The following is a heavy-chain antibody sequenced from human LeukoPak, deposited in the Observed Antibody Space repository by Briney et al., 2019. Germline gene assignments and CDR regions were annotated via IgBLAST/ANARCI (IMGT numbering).Heavy chain of an antibody. CDR2: INPNSGGT. CDR1: GYTFTGYY. D-gene: IGHD3-3*01. V-gene: IGHV1-2*06. Sequence: ASVKVSCKASGYTFTGYYMHWVRQAPGQGLEWMGRINPNSGGTNYAQKFQGRVTMTRDTSISTAYMELSRLRSDDTAVYYCARGLRFLEWSPFDYWGQGTLVTVSS. CDR3: ARGLRFLEWSPFDY. J-gene: IGHJ4*02.